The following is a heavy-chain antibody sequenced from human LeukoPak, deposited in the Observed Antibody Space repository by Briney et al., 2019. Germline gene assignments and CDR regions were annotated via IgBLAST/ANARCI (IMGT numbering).Heavy chain of an antibody. Sequence: SETLSLTCTVSGGSISSSSYYWGWIRQPPGKGLEWIGSIYHSGSTYYNPSLKSRVTISVDTSKSQFSLKLSSVTAADTAVYYCARLYSRFYYYYMDVWGKGTTVTVSS. D-gene: IGHD6-13*01. V-gene: IGHV4-39*07. CDR1: GGSISSSSYY. J-gene: IGHJ6*03. CDR2: IYHSGST. CDR3: ARLYSRFYYYYMDV.